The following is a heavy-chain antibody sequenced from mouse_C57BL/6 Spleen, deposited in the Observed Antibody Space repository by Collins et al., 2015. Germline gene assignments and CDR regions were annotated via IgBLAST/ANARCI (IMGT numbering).Heavy chain of an antibody. CDR1: GYTFTSYW. Sequence: QVQLQQPGAELVMPGASVKLSCKASGYTFTSYWMHWVKQRPGQGLEWIGEIDPSDSYTNYNQKFKGKSTLTVDKSSSTAYMQLSSLTSEDSAVYYRARSDYYGSSYVRAMDYWGQGTSVTVSS. J-gene: IGHJ4*01. CDR2: IDPSDSYT. D-gene: IGHD1-1*01. V-gene: IGHV1-69*01. CDR3: ARSDYYGSSYVRAMDY.